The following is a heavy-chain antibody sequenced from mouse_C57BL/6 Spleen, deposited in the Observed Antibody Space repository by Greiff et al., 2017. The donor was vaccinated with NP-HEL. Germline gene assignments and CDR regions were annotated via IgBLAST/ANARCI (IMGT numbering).Heavy chain of an antibody. Sequence: EVKVEESGPGLVKPSQSLSLTCSVTGYSITSGYYWNWIRQFPGNKLEWMGYISYDGSNNYNPSLKNRISITRDTSKNQFFLKLNSVTTEDTATYYCARRLTTVVATNAMDYWGQGTSVTVSS. CDR3: ARRLTTVVATNAMDY. V-gene: IGHV3-6*01. CDR1: GYSITSGYY. CDR2: ISYDGSN. D-gene: IGHD1-1*01. J-gene: IGHJ4*01.